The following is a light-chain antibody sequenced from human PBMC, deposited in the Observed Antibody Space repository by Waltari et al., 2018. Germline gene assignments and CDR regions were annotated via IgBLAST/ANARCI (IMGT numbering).Light chain of an antibody. CDR3: QKYDFLPAT. Sequence: EIVLTQSPGTLSLSPGERATPPCRASQGVGKYLAWSQQRPGQAPRLLLYHTAIRATGIPDRFSGSGYGTDFSLTISRLEPEDFAVYYCQKYDFLPATFGQGTTVEIK. V-gene: IGKV3-20*01. J-gene: IGKJ1*01. CDR1: QGVGKY. CDR2: HTA.